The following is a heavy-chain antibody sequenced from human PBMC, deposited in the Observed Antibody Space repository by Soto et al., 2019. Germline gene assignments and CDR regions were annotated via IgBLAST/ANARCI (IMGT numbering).Heavy chain of an antibody. V-gene: IGHV3-7*01. D-gene: IGHD3-16*01. CDR2: IKQDGSEQ. J-gene: IGHJ4*02. Sequence: EVQLVESGGGLVQPGGSLRPSCAASGFTFSSYWMSWVRQAPGKGLEWVANIKQDGSEQYYVDSVKGRFTISRDNAKNSLYLQMNSLRAEDAAVYYCARYEYPVYFDYWGQGTLVTVSS. CDR1: GFTFSSYW. CDR3: ARYEYPVYFDY.